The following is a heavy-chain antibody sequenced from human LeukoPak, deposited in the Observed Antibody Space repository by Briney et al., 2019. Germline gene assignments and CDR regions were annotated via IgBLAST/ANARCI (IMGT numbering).Heavy chain of an antibody. CDR3: ARVNYYGSGSYYYFDY. Sequence: SETLSLTCTVSGGSISSSDYYWGWIRQPPGNGLEWIGTIYYSGSTYYNPTLKSRVPISVDTSKNQFSLKLSSVTAADTAVYYCARVNYYGSGSYYYFDYWGQGTLVTVSS. J-gene: IGHJ4*02. CDR1: GGSISSSDYY. CDR2: IYYSGST. D-gene: IGHD3-10*01. V-gene: IGHV4-39*07.